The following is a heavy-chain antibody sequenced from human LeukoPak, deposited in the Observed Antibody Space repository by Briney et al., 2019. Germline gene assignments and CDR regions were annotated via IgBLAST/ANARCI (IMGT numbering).Heavy chain of an antibody. Sequence: GGSLRLSCAASGFTVSSNYMSWVRQAPGKGPEWVSVIYSGGSTYYVDSVKGRFTISRDKSKNTLYLQMNSLRAEDTAVYYCARGRLVGNTGYDFDYWGQGTLVTVSS. J-gene: IGHJ4*02. V-gene: IGHV3-66*01. CDR3: ARGRLVGNTGYDFDY. CDR2: IYSGGST. D-gene: IGHD2-8*02. CDR1: GFTVSSNY.